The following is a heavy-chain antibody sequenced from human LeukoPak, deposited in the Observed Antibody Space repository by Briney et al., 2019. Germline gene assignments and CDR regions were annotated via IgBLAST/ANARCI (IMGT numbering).Heavy chain of an antibody. CDR1: GGTFSSYA. CDR3: AREKGFGENYYYYGMDV. CDR2: IIPIFGTA. D-gene: IGHD3-10*01. V-gene: IGHV1-69*13. Sequence: GASVEVSCKASGGTFSSYAISWVRQAPGQGLEWMGGIIPIFGTANYAQKFQGRVTITADESTSTAYMELSSLRSEDTAVYYCAREKGFGENYYYYGMDVWGKGTTVTVSS. J-gene: IGHJ6*04.